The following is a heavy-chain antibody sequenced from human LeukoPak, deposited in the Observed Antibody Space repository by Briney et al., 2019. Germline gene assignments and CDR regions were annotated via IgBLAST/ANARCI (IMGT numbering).Heavy chain of an antibody. D-gene: IGHD5-18*01. CDR2: ILYDGTNK. CDR3: ASTAGYSYDYFFDY. J-gene: IGHJ4*02. CDR1: GFTFSSYG. V-gene: IGHV3-30*02. Sequence: GGSLRLSCAASGFTFSSYGMHWVRQAPGKGLEWVAFILYDGTNKYYADSVKGRFTISRDNAKKSLYLQMNSLRAEDTAVYYCASTAGYSYDYFFDYWGQGTLVTVSS.